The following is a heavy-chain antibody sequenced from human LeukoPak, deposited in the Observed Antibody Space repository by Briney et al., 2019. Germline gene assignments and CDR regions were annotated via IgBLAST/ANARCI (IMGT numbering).Heavy chain of an antibody. CDR2: INHSGST. D-gene: IGHD3-10*01. CDR1: GGSFSGYY. Sequence: SETLSFTCAVYGGSFSGYYWSWIRQPPGKGLEWIGEINHSGSTNYNPSLKSRVTISVDTSKNQFSLKLSSVTAADTAVYYCARSKRYYGSGSYYPYYYYGMDVWGQGTTVTVSS. V-gene: IGHV4-34*01. J-gene: IGHJ6*02. CDR3: ARSKRYYGSGSYYPYYYYGMDV.